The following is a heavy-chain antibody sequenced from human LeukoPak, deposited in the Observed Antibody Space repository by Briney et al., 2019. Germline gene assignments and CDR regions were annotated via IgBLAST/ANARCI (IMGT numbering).Heavy chain of an antibody. V-gene: IGHV3-66*01. Sequence: GGSLRLSCAAPGFTVSSNYMSWVRQAPGKGLKWVSVIYSGGSTYYADSVKGRFTISRDNSKNTLYLQMNSLRAEDTAVYYCARDGYNDYGGRYFDYWGQGTLVTVSS. CDR2: IYSGGST. D-gene: IGHD4-23*01. J-gene: IGHJ4*02. CDR1: GFTVSSNY. CDR3: ARDGYNDYGGRYFDY.